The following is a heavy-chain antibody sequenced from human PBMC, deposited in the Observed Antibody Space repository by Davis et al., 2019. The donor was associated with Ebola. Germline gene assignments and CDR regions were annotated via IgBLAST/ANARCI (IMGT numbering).Heavy chain of an antibody. Sequence: GGSLRLSCVASGFNFQNYAVHWVRQGPGKGLEWVSSISWNSGNREYAASVKGRFTISRDNAKNSLYLQMNDLRREDTALYYCAKDFRQCEVSGDGVDVWGQGTSVMVSS. CDR1: GFNFQNYA. J-gene: IGHJ6*02. CDR2: ISWNSGNR. V-gene: IGHV3-9*01. D-gene: IGHD3-10*01. CDR3: AKDFRQCEVSGDGVDV.